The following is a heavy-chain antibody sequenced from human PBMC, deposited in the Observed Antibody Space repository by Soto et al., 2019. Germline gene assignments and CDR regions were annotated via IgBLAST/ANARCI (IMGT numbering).Heavy chain of an antibody. CDR3: AKDHRD. Sequence: EVQLVESGGGLVQPGRSLRLSCAASGFTFDAYAMHWVRQAPGKGLEWVSGISWNSGSIGYADSVKGRFTISRDNSKNTLYLQMNSLRAEDTAVYYCAKDHRDWGQGTLVTVSS. J-gene: IGHJ4*02. CDR1: GFTFDAYA. V-gene: IGHV3-9*01. CDR2: ISWNSGSI.